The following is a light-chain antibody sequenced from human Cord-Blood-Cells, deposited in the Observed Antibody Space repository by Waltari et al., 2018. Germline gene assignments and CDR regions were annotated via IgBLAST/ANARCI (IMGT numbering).Light chain of an antibody. J-gene: IGLJ1*01. V-gene: IGLV5-45*01. CDR1: SGINVGTYR. CDR3: MIWHSSAYV. Sequence: QAVLTQPASLSASPGASASLTCTLRSGINVGTYRIYWYQQKPGSPPQYLLRYKSDSDKQQGSGVPSGFSGSKDASANAGILLIAGLQSEDEADYYCMIWHSSAYVFGTGTKVTVL. CDR2: YKSDSDK.